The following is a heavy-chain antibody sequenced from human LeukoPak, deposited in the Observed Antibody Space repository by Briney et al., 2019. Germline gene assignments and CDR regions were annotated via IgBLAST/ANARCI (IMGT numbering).Heavy chain of an antibody. V-gene: IGHV6-1*01. CDR3: ARRGVWVATAADY. CDR1: GDSVSSNSAA. Sequence: QTLSLTCALPGDSVSSNSAAWNWIRQSPSSGLEWLGRTYYRLKRYTDYAVSVKSRITFNPYTAKYQFSLQLNSVTPKDTAMYYCARRGVWVATAADYWGQGTLVTISS. CDR2: TYYRLKRYT. D-gene: IGHD4-23*01. J-gene: IGHJ4*02.